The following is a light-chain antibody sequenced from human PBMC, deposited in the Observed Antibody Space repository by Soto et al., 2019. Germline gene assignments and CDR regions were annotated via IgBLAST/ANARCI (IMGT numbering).Light chain of an antibody. J-gene: IGKJ2*01. Sequence: EIVMTQSPVTLSVSPGERATLSCRASQSVSSNLAWYQQKPGQAPRLLIYGASTRATGIPARFSGSGSATEFTLTISSLQSEDFAVYYCQQYNDWRTFGQGTKLEIK. CDR2: GAS. V-gene: IGKV3-15*01. CDR3: QQYNDWRT. CDR1: QSVSSN.